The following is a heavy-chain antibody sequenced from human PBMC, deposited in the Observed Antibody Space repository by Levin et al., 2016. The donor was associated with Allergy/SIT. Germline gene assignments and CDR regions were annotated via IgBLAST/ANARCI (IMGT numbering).Heavy chain of an antibody. CDR1: GGSISSGGYY. Sequence: SETLSLTCTVSGGSISSGGYYWSWIRQHPGKGLEWIGYIYYSGSTYYNPSLKSRVTISVDTSKNQFSLKLSSVTAADTAVYYCARDVASGYDSSYYYYYGMDVWGQGTTVTVSS. D-gene: IGHD5-12*01. V-gene: IGHV4-31*03. CDR3: ARDVASGYDSSYYYYYGMDV. J-gene: IGHJ6*02. CDR2: IYYSGST.